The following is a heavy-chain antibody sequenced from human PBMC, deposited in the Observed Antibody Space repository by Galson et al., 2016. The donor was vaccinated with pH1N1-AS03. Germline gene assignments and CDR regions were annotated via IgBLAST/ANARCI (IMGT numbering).Heavy chain of an antibody. V-gene: IGHV1-18*04. CDR1: GYTFSSYG. J-gene: IGHJ3*02. D-gene: IGHD1-26*01. CDR2: ITAYNGNS. Sequence: SVKVSCKASGYTFSSYGISWVRRAPGQGLEWMGWITAYNGNSNYAQKLQGRLTMTTDTSTSTAYMELRSLRSDDTAVYYCARDQGSVRTTRAFDIWGQGTMVTVSS. CDR3: ARDQGSVRTTRAFDI.